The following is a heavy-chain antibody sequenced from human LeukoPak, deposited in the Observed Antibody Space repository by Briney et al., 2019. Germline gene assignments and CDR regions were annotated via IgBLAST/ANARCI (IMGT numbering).Heavy chain of an antibody. CDR2: INPNSGGT. D-gene: IGHD3-10*01. Sequence: GSVEVSCKASGYTFTGYYMHWVRQAPGQGLEWMGWINPNSGGTNYAQKFQGRVTMTRDTSISTAYMELSRLRSDDTAVYYCARDGSGSYIPDYWGQEPWSPSPQ. CDR3: ARDGSGSYIPDY. V-gene: IGHV1-2*02. CDR1: GYTFTGYY. J-gene: IGHJ4*01.